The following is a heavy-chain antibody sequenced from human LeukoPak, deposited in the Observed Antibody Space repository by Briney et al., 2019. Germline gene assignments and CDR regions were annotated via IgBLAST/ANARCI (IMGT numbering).Heavy chain of an antibody. V-gene: IGHV6-1*01. CDR2: TYYRSKWYN. CDR1: GDSVSNTRSA. CDR3: ARVNNWTEGPDTGFDY. Sequence: SQTLSLTCAISGDSVSNTRSAWNWIRQSPSSGLEWLGRTYYRSKWYNDYAVSVRSLITINPDTSKSQFSLQLNSVTPEDTAVYYCARVNNWTEGPDTGFDYWGQGTPVTVSS. J-gene: IGHJ4*02. D-gene: IGHD1-1*01.